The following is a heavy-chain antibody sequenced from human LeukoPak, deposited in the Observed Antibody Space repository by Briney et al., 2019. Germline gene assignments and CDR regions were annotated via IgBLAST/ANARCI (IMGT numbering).Heavy chain of an antibody. CDR3: ARDVLDDSSGYYSHYYYYMDV. CDR1: GGTFSSYT. V-gene: IGHV1-69*04. Sequence: ASVKVSCKASGGTFSSYTISWVRQAPGQGLEWMGRIIPILGIANYAQKFQGRVTITADKSTSTAYMELSSLRSEDTAVYYCARDVLDDSSGYYSHYYYYMDVWGKGPRSPSP. CDR2: IIPILGIA. J-gene: IGHJ6*03. D-gene: IGHD3-22*01.